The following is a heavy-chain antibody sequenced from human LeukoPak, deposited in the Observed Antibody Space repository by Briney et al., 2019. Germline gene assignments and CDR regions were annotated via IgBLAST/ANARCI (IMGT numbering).Heavy chain of an antibody. J-gene: IGHJ4*02. Sequence: SETLSLTCAVYGGSFSGYYWSWIRQPPGKGLEWIGEINHSGSTNYNPSLKSRVTISVDTSKNQFSLKLSSVTAADTAVYYGARGWSAGSRDYWGQGTLVTVSS. CDR3: ARGWSAGSRDY. V-gene: IGHV4-34*01. CDR2: INHSGST. CDR1: GGSFSGYY.